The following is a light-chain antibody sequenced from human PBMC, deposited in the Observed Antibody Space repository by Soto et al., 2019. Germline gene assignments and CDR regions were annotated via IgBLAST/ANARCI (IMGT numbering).Light chain of an antibody. CDR1: NSNIGAGYD. CDR2: GDT. J-gene: IGLJ1*01. Sequence: QSVLTQPPSVSGAPGQRVTISCTGSNSNIGAGYDVHWYQQLPGTPPKLLIFGDTNRPSGVPDRFSDSKSGTSASLAITGLQADDEADYYCQSYDSSLSGYVFGSGTKLTVL. V-gene: IGLV1-40*01. CDR3: QSYDSSLSGYV.